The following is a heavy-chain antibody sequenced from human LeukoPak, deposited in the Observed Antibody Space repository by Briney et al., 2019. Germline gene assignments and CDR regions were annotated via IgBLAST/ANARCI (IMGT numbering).Heavy chain of an antibody. CDR1: GFTFRFFM. V-gene: IGHV3-21*01. D-gene: IGHD1-20*01. CDR2: ISTSSSRI. CDR3: ARDDNWNDKPFDL. J-gene: IGHJ4*02. Sequence: GGSLRLSCSASGFTFRFFMMDWVPQAPGKGPEWVSSISTSSSRIYYAESMKGRFTVSRDNAKNSLYLQMNNLRAEDTAVYYCARDDNWNDKPFDLWGPGTLVTVSS.